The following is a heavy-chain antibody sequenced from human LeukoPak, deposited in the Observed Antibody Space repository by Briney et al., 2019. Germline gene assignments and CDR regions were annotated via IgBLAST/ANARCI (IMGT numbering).Heavy chain of an antibody. Sequence: SETLSLTCTVSGGSISSSSYYWGWIRQPPGKGLEWIGSIYYSGSTYYNPSLKSRVTISVDTSKNQFSLKLSSVTAADTAVYYCARDRGEEYYYDSSGYPHYYYMDVWGKETTVTVSS. J-gene: IGHJ6*03. D-gene: IGHD3-22*01. CDR1: GGSISSSSYY. CDR3: ARDRGEEYYYDSSGYPHYYYMDV. CDR2: IYYSGST. V-gene: IGHV4-39*07.